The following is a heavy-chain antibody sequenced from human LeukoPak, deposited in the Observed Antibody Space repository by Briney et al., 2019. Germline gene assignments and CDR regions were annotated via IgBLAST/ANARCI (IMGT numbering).Heavy chain of an antibody. CDR2: IYSGGDT. J-gene: IGHJ4*02. CDR3: ARDRYSTIFGG. CDR1: GFTVSSDY. D-gene: IGHD3-3*01. V-gene: IGHV3-66*02. Sequence: PGGSLRLSCAASGFTVSSDYKSWVRQAPGKGLEWVSIIYSGGDTYYADSVKGRFTISRDNSKNTLYLQMNSLRAEDTAVYYCARDRYSTIFGGWGQGTLVTVSS.